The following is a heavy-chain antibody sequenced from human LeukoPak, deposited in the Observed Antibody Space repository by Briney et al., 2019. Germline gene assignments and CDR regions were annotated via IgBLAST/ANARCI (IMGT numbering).Heavy chain of an antibody. D-gene: IGHD4-17*01. CDR2: ISSSSSYI. J-gene: IGHJ4*02. CDR3: ARLLFTVTMKTDY. V-gene: IGHV3-21*01. Sequence: PGGSLRLSCAASGFTFSTHSMSWVRQARGRGREWVSSISSSSSYIYYADSVKGRFTISRDNAKNSLYLQMNSLRAEDTAMYYCARLLFTVTMKTDYWGQGTLVTVSS. CDR1: GFTFSTHS.